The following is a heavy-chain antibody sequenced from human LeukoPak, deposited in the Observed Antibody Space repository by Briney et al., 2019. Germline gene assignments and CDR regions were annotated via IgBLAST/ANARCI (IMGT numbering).Heavy chain of an antibody. CDR1: GFTVSNAW. D-gene: IGHD3-22*01. V-gene: IGHV3-15*01. Sequence: GGSLRLSCAASGFTVSNAWMSWVRQAPGKGLEWVGRIKSKTDGETTDYAAPVKGRFTISRDDSKNTLYLQMNSLKTEDTAVYYCTTVYSDSGGFYFNYCDYWGQGALVTVST. CDR3: TTVYSDSGGFYFNYCDY. CDR2: IKSKTDGETT. J-gene: IGHJ4*02.